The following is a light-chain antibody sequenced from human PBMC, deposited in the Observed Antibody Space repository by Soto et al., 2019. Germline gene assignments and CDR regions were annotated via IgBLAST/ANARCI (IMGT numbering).Light chain of an antibody. CDR3: QQYYSTRSIT. Sequence: DIVMTQSPDSLAVSLGERANINCKSSQSVLYSSNNKNYLAWYQQKPGQPPKLLIYWASTRESGVPDRFSGSGSGTDFTLTISSLQAEDVAVYYCQQYYSTRSITFGQGTRLEIK. CDR1: QSVLYSSNNKNY. V-gene: IGKV4-1*01. J-gene: IGKJ5*01. CDR2: WAS.